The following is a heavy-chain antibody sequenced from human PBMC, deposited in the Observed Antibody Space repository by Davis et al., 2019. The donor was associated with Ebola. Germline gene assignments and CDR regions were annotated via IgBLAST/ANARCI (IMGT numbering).Heavy chain of an antibody. D-gene: IGHD4-11*01. CDR1: GYTFTGYN. CDR2: IISNSGGT. CDR3: ARGHNYAHEY. J-gene: IGHJ4*02. Sequence: PGGSLRLSCKASGYTFTGYNMHWVRQAPGQGLEWMGRIISNSGGTNYAQKFQGRVTMTRDTSISTVYMELSSLRYDDTADYYCARGHNYAHEYWGQGTLVTVSS. V-gene: IGHV1-2*06.